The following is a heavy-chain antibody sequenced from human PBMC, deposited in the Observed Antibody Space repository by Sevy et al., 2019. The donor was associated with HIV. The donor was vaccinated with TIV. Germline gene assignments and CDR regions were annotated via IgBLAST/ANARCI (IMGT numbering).Heavy chain of an antibody. CDR1: GFTFSSYA. J-gene: IGHJ4*02. CDR3: AKDLGYCSGGSCLAFDY. D-gene: IGHD2-15*01. CDR2: ISGSGGST. Sequence: GGSLRLSCAASGFTFSSYAMSWVRQAPGKGLEWVSAISGSGGSTYYADSVKGRFTISRDNSKNTLYLQMKSLRAEDTAVYYCAKDLGYCSGGSCLAFDYWGQGTLVTVSS. V-gene: IGHV3-23*01.